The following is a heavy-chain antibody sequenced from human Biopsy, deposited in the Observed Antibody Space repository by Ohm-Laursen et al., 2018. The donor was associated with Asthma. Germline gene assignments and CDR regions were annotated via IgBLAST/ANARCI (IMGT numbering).Heavy chain of an antibody. D-gene: IGHD6-19*01. CDR3: ARGDSSGWSHYYFDY. CDR2: LIPVLGTP. Sequence: SVKASCKASGDSFSNYAISWVRQAPGQGLEWMGGLIPVLGTPDHAQMFEGRVTITADESTSTAYMELSSLRAEDTAVYYCARGDSSGWSHYYFDYWGQGTLVTVSS. V-gene: IGHV1-69*13. J-gene: IGHJ4*02. CDR1: GDSFSNYA.